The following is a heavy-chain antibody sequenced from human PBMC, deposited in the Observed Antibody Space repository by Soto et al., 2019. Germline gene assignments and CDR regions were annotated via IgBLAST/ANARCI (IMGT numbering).Heavy chain of an antibody. J-gene: IGHJ4*02. CDR1: GFTFSSYG. CDR3: AKIEGLDFWSGYSSGGQFDY. D-gene: IGHD3-3*01. V-gene: IGHV3-30*18. CDR2: ISYDGSNK. Sequence: QVQLVESGGGVVQPGRSLRLSCAASGFTFSSYGMHWVRQAPGKGLEWVAVISYDGSNKYYADSVKGRFTISRVNSKNTLYLQMHSLRAEDTAVYYCAKIEGLDFWSGYSSGGQFDYWGQGTLVTVSS.